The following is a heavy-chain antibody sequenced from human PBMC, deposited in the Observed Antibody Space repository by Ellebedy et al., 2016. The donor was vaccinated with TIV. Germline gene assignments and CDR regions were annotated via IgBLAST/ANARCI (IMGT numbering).Heavy chain of an antibody. CDR3: ARDAASGKTDY. CDR1: GFTFSSAW. J-gene: IGHJ4*02. Sequence: GESLKISCAASGFTFSSAWMNWVRQAPGKGLEWVSTISGSGGSTYYADSVKGRFTISRDNAKNSLYLQMNSRRADDTALYYCARDAASGKTDYWGQGTLVTVSS. V-gene: IGHV3-21*01. CDR2: ISGSGGST. D-gene: IGHD6-13*01.